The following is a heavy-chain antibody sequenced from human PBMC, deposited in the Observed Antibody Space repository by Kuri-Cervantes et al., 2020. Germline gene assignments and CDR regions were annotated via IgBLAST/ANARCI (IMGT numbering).Heavy chain of an antibody. V-gene: IGHV4-34*01. CDR1: GGSFSGYY. J-gene: IGHJ5*02. CDR3: ASSRRIVVVPAARRYNWFDP. D-gene: IGHD2-2*01. Sequence: GSLRLSCAVYGGSFSGYYRSWIRQPPGKGLEWIGEINHSGSTNYNPSLKSRVTISVDTSKNQFSLKLSSVTAADTAVYYCASSRRIVVVPAARRYNWFDPWGQGTLVTVSS. CDR2: INHSGST.